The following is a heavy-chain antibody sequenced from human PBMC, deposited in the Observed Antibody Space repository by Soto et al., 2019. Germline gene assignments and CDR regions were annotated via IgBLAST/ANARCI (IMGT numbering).Heavy chain of an antibody. Sequence: QVQLVQSGAEVKKPGASVKISCKASGYTFTNYGLSWVRQAPGQGLEWMGWITVYSGATDYVQKFRGRVSMTTDTPTNTAYMELGSLRSDDTAVYYCARPQRGEDVRTAFELWGPGTMVTVSS. V-gene: IGHV1-18*04. CDR1: GYTFTNYG. J-gene: IGHJ3*01. CDR2: ITVYSGAT. CDR3: ARPQRGEDVRTAFEL. D-gene: IGHD6-25*01.